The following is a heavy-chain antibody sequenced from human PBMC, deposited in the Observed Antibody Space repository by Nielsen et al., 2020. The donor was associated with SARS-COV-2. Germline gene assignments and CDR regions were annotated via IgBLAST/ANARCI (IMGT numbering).Heavy chain of an antibody. CDR1: GFTFNSYV. V-gene: IGHV3-30*03. D-gene: IGHD3-9*01. CDR3: AREGRTKFFDSASYYFGVDV. J-gene: IGHJ6*02. CDR2: MSYDGTIE. Sequence: GGSLRLSCAASGFTFNSYVMHWVRQAPGKGLEWVAVMSYDGTIEYYAESVKGRFTISGDTSQKTLYLQLNSLKTEDTALYYCAREGRTKFFDSASYYFGVDVWGQGTTVNVSS.